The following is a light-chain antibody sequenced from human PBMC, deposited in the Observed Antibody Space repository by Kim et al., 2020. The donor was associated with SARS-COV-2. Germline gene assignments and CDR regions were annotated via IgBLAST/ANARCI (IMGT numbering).Light chain of an antibody. CDR3: QRYDSAPWT. Sequence: SASVGDRVTITCRASQGIGTSLAWYQQKPGKGPKLLIYAASALQSGVPSRFSGSGSGTDFTLAISSLQPEDVATYYCQRYDSAPWTFGQGTKLEI. V-gene: IGKV1-27*01. CDR1: QGIGTS. CDR2: AAS. J-gene: IGKJ1*01.